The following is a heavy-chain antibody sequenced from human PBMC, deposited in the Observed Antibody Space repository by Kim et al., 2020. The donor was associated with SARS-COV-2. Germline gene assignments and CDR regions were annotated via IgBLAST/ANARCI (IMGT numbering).Heavy chain of an antibody. V-gene: IGHV4-34*01. CDR2: INHSGST. Sequence: SETLSLTCAVYGGSFSGYYWSWIRQPPGKGLEWIGEINHSGSTNYNPSLKSRVTISVDTSKNQFSLKLSSVTAADTAVYYCARGSAMVRGARDYWGQGTLVTVSS. J-gene: IGHJ4*02. D-gene: IGHD3-10*01. CDR3: ARGSAMVRGARDY. CDR1: GGSFSGYY.